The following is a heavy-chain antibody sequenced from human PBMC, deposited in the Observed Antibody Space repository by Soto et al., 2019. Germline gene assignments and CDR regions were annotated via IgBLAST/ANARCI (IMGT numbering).Heavy chain of an antibody. V-gene: IGHV1-2*02. CDR1: GYTFTDYY. Sequence: ASVKVSCKASGYTFTDYYMHWVRQAPGQGLEWMGWINPNSGGTNYAQKFQGRVTMTRDTSISTAYMELSSLRSDDTAVYYCASSQSIQMLFECCGQGSLVTVSS. CDR3: ASSQSIQMLFEC. J-gene: IGHJ4*02. D-gene: IGHD3-16*01. CDR2: INPNSGGT.